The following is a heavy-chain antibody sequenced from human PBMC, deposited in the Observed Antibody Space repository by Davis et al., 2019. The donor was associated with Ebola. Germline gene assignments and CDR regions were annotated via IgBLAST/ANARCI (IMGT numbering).Heavy chain of an antibody. V-gene: IGHV7-4-1*02. D-gene: IGHD6-19*01. CDR1: GYTFNSYA. Sequence: AASVKVSCKASGYTFNSYAMHWVRQAPGKGLEWMGWINTNTGNPTYDQGFTGRFVFSLDTSVSTAYLQISSLKAEDTAVYYCASLRSGIAVAGTYYYYGMDVWGKGTTVTVSS. J-gene: IGHJ6*04. CDR3: ASLRSGIAVAGTYYYYGMDV. CDR2: INTNTGNP.